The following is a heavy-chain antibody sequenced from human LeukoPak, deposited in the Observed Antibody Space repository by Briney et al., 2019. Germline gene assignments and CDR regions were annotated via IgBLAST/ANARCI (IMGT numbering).Heavy chain of an antibody. CDR3: ARSIVGATRGRGLDFDY. CDR2: IRYDGSNK. J-gene: IGHJ4*02. D-gene: IGHD1-26*01. V-gene: IGHV3-30*02. CDR1: GFTFSSYG. Sequence: GGSLRLSCAASGFTFSSYGMHWVRQAPGKGLEWVAFIRYDGSNKYYADSVKGRFTISRDNSKNTLYLQMNSLRAEDTAVYYCARSIVGATRGRGLDFDYWGQGTLVTVSS.